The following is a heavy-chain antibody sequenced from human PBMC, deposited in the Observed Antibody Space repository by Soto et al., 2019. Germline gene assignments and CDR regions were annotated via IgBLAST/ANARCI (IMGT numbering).Heavy chain of an antibody. Sequence: QVRLVQSEAEVKKPGSSVKVSCKASGGTFSNYAISWVRQAPGQGLEWMGVIILPFGTPNYAQTFQGRATITADESMSTAYMELSGLRSEDTAVYYCARGPDNEGHFDYRGRGTLVTVSS. CDR2: IILPFGTP. CDR1: GGTFSNYA. J-gene: IGHJ4*02. D-gene: IGHD1-1*01. V-gene: IGHV1-69*12. CDR3: ARGPDNEGHFDY.